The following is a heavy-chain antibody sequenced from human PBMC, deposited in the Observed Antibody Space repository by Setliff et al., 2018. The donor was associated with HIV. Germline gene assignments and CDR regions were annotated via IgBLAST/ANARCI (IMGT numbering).Heavy chain of an antibody. CDR2: IYPGDSDT. D-gene: IGHD3-10*01. CDR1: GYSFSSYW. Sequence: GESLKISCKGSGYSFSSYWIGWVRQMPGKGLEWMGIIYPGDSDTRYSPSFQGQVTISADKSISTAYLQCSSLKASDTAMYYCARVSRNLYGHLDGFDIWGHGTMVTVSS. V-gene: IGHV5-51*01. J-gene: IGHJ3*02. CDR3: ARVSRNLYGHLDGFDI.